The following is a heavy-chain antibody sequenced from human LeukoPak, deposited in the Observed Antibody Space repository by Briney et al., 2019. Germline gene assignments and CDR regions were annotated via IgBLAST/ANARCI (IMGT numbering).Heavy chain of an antibody. CDR1: GYSISSGYY. CDR3: AGGYTTYWAFDY. D-gene: IGHD6-25*01. CDR2: IYHSGST. V-gene: IGHV4-38-2*02. Sequence: SETLSLTCTVSGYSISSGYYWGWIRQPPGKGLEWIGSIYHSGSTYYNPSLKSRVTISVDTSKNQFSLKLSSVTASDTAVYYCAGGYTTYWAFDYWGQGALVIASS. J-gene: IGHJ4*02.